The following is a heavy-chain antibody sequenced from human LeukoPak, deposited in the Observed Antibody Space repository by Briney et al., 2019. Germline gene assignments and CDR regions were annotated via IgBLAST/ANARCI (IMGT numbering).Heavy chain of an antibody. V-gene: IGHV3-74*01. J-gene: IGHJ4*02. CDR1: GFTLSLAW. CDR2: IKYDGSYT. CDR3: VRDGDACNFDF. D-gene: IGHD5-24*01. Sequence: PGGSLRLSCATSGFTLSLAWMHWVRQAPGKGLEWVSRIKYDGSYTNYADSVKGRFTISRDNARNTLSLHMISLRAEDTAVYFCVRDGDACNFDFWGQGVLVTVSS.